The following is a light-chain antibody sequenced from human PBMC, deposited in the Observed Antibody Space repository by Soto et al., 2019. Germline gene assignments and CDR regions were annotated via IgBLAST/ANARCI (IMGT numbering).Light chain of an antibody. CDR3: QHRFNWPLT. V-gene: IGKV3-11*01. J-gene: IGKJ4*01. CDR1: QSVSTF. Sequence: EIVLTQSPATLSLSPGERAILSCRASQSVSTFFAWYQQKPGQAPRLLIYDASERATGIPARFSGSGSGTDFTLTINSLDPEDFAVYYCQHRFNWPLTFGGGTTVELK. CDR2: DAS.